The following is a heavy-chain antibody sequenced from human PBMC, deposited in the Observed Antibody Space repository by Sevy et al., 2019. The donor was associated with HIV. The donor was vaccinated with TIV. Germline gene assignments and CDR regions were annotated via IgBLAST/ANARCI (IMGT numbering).Heavy chain of an antibody. Sequence: GGSLRLSCAASGFTFSSYAMSWVHQAPGKGLEWVSAISGSGGSTYYADSVKGRFTISRDNSKKTLYLQMNSLRAEDTAVYYCAKGGDFPRVVGATTVDYFDYWGQGTLVTVSS. CDR1: GFTFSSYA. J-gene: IGHJ4*02. CDR3: AKGGDFPRVVGATTVDYFDY. CDR2: ISGSGGST. D-gene: IGHD1-26*01. V-gene: IGHV3-23*01.